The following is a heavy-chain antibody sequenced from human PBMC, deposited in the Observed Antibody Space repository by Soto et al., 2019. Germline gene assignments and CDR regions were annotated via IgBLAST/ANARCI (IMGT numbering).Heavy chain of an antibody. CDR2: IYTSGST. CDR1: GGSISSYY. J-gene: IGHJ5*02. CDR3: ARGYYDFWSGYYERGNWFDH. V-gene: IGHV4-4*07. D-gene: IGHD3-3*01. Sequence: ETLSLTCTFSGGSISSYYWSWIRQPAGKGLEWIGRIYTSGSTNYNPSLKSRVTMSVDTSKNQFSLKLSSVTAADTAVYYCARGYYDFWSGYYERGNWFDHWGQATLV.